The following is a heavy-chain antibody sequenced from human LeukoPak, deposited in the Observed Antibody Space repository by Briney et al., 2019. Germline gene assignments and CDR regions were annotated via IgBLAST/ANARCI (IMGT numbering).Heavy chain of an antibody. Sequence: GASVKVSCKASGGTFSSYAISWVRQAPGQGLEWMGGIIPIFGTANYAQKFQGRVTITTDESTSTAYMELSRLRSDDTAVYYCASDLAVAGTEYYYYGMDVWGQGTTVTVSS. V-gene: IGHV1-69*05. J-gene: IGHJ6*02. D-gene: IGHD6-19*01. CDR3: ASDLAVAGTEYYYYGMDV. CDR1: GGTFSSYA. CDR2: IIPIFGTA.